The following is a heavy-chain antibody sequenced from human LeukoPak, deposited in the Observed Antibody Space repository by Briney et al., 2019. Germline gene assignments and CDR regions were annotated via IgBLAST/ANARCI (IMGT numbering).Heavy chain of an antibody. CDR1: GFTVSSNY. Sequence: GGSLRLSCVAFGFTVSSNYMSWVRQAPGKGLEWVSVIYGGGSTSYAESVKGRFSFSRDISKNTLYLQMNSLRPEDTAVYYCAKDVYSSGWYGGFDRWGQGTLVTVSS. CDR2: IYGGGST. J-gene: IGHJ4*02. V-gene: IGHV3-66*02. CDR3: AKDVYSSGWYGGFDR. D-gene: IGHD6-19*01.